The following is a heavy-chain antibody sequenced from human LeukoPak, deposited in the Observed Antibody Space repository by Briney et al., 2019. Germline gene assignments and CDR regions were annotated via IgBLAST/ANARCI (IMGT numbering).Heavy chain of an antibody. CDR1: GFTFDDYA. Sequence: PGGSLRLSCAASGFTFDDYAMQWVRQAPGKGLEWVSLISWDGGSTYYADSVKGRFTISRDNSKNSLYLQMNSLRAEDTALYYCAKDATIAAAGIDYWGQGTLVTVSS. D-gene: IGHD6-13*01. CDR3: AKDATIAAAGIDY. J-gene: IGHJ4*02. CDR2: ISWDGGST. V-gene: IGHV3-43D*03.